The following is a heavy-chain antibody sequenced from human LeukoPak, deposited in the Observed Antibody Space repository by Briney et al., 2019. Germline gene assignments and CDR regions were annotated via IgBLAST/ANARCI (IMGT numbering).Heavy chain of an antibody. Sequence: GGSLRLSCAASGFTFSSYAMSWVRQAPGKGLEWVSAISGSGGSTYYADSVKGRFTISRDNSKNTLYLQMNSLRAKDTAVYYCAKLARITMIVVDLFDYWGQGTLVTVSS. CDR2: ISGSGGST. J-gene: IGHJ4*02. V-gene: IGHV3-23*01. CDR1: GFTFSSYA. CDR3: AKLARITMIVVDLFDY. D-gene: IGHD3-22*01.